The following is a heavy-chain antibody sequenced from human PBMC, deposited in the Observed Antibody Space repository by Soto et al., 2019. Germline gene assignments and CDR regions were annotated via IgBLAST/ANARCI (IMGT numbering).Heavy chain of an antibody. CDR2: INHSGST. CDR1: GGSFSGYY. J-gene: IGHJ5*02. Sequence: QVQLQQWGAGLLKPSETLSLTCAVYGGSFSGYYWSWIRQPPGTGLEWIGEINHSGSTNYNPSLKSRVTISVDTSNTQFSLKLSSVTAADTAVYYCAREKLRIVVVLAASPWFDTWGQGTLVTVSS. V-gene: IGHV4-34*01. CDR3: AREKLRIVVVLAASPWFDT. D-gene: IGHD2-15*01.